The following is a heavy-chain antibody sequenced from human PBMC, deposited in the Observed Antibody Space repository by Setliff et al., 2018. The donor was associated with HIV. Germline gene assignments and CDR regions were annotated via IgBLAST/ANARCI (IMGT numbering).Heavy chain of an antibody. CDR1: GASISSDT. D-gene: IGHD1-26*01. Sequence: PSETLSLTCIVSGASISSDTWSWIRQPPGKGLQWIGFTYNSEMINYNPSLKSRVSMSLDTSKNQFSLKLTSVTAADTAVYYCARGGTSSTWFDPWGQGTLVTVSS. J-gene: IGHJ5*02. CDR2: TYNSEMI. CDR3: ARGGTSSTWFDP. V-gene: IGHV4-59*01.